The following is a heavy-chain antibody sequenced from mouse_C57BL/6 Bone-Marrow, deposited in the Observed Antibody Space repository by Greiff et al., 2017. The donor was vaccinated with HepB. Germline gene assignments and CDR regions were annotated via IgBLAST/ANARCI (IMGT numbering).Heavy chain of an antibody. CDR1: GFTFSDYG. V-gene: IGHV5-15*01. CDR3: ARQGRPSMDY. J-gene: IGHJ4*01. CDR2: ISNLAYSI. Sequence: EVNVVESGGGLVQPGGSLKLSCAASGFTFSDYGMAWVRQAPRKGPEWVGFISNLAYSIYYADTVTGRFTISRENAKNTLYLEMSSLRSEDTAMYYCARQGRPSMDYWGQGTSVTVSS.